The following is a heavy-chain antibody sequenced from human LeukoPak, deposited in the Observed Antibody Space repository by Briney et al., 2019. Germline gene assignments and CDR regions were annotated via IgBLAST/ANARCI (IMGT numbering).Heavy chain of an antibody. V-gene: IGHV3-21*01. J-gene: IGHJ4*02. CDR3: ARDLYYYDSSGYYYPGGSDY. Sequence: GGSLRLSCAASGFTFSSYAMNWIRPAPGKGLEWVASVSSSGAYIYYADLMEGRFTISRDNAKNSLILQMNSLRAEDTAVYYCARDLYYYDSSGYYYPGGSDYWGQGTLVTVSS. CDR2: VSSSGAYI. CDR1: GFTFSSYA. D-gene: IGHD3-22*01.